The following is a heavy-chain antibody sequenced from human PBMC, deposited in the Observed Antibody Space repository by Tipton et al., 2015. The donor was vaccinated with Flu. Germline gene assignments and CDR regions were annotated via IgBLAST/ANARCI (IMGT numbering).Heavy chain of an antibody. V-gene: IGHV1-18*01. J-gene: IGHJ4*02. CDR3: ARIGSLGSSSH. CDR2: ISTYTGHT. Sequence: QVQLVQSGAEVKKPGASVKISCKTSGYTFFRYSLNWVRQAPGQGLEWLGWISTYTGHTNYTQKFQGRVSMTTDTSTSTAYKALRSLRSDETAIFYCARIGSLGSSSHWGQGSQVTVSS. D-gene: IGHD5-18*01. CDR1: GYTFFRYS.